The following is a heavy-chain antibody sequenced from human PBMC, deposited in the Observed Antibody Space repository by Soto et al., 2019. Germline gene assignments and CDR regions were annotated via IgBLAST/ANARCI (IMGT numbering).Heavy chain of an antibody. D-gene: IGHD3-10*01. CDR1: GFDFGDYY. CDR3: ARDIRGYGMDV. CDR2: ISDSGSPL. V-gene: IGHV3-11*01. Sequence: GVSLRLSGAASGFDFGDYYMCWSRLAPGKGLEWISYISDSGSPLYYADSVKGRFSISRNNVKNSVYLQMNNLRADDTALYFCARDIRGYGMDVWGQGTTVTVSS. J-gene: IGHJ6*02.